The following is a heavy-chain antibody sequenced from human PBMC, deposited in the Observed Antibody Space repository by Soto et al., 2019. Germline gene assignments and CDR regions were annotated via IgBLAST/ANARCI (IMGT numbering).Heavy chain of an antibody. CDR1: GGSISSYY. CDR3: ARVSIAVAAHFDY. V-gene: IGHV4-59*01. CDR2: IYYSGST. J-gene: IGHJ4*02. D-gene: IGHD6-19*01. Sequence: QVQLQESGPGLVKPSETLSLTCTVSGGSISSYYWSWIRQPPGKGLEWIGYIYYSGSTNYKPPLKSRVTISVDTSKNQFSLKLSSVTAADTAVYYCARVSIAVAAHFDYWGQGTLVTVSS.